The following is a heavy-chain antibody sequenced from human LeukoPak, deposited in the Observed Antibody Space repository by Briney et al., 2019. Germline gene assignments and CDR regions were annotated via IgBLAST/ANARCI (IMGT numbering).Heavy chain of an antibody. V-gene: IGHV3-7*01. CDR3: ARLSAMVRGPEDIFYFEY. J-gene: IGHJ4*02. CDR1: GFTFSNAW. D-gene: IGHD3-10*01. CDR2: IRQDGSEK. Sequence: GGSLRLSCAASGFTFSNAWMSWVRQAPGKGLEWVANIRQDGSEKYYVDSVKGRFTISRDIAKQSVFLQMNSLRDEDTAVYFCARLSAMVRGPEDIFYFEYWGLGTLVTVSS.